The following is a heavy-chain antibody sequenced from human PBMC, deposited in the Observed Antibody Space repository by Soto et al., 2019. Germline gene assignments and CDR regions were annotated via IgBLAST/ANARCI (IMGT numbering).Heavy chain of an antibody. J-gene: IGHJ4*02. Sequence: QITLKESGPTLVKPTQTLTLTCTFSGFSLRTSGVAVGWIRQPPGKALEWLALIYWNDEKLYRPSLKSRLTITNDDSKNQVVRTVANIDPVDTATYYCAHTFGSGCYQAYFDYWGQGILVTVST. CDR3: AHTFGSGCYQAYFDY. CDR2: IYWNDEK. V-gene: IGHV2-5*01. CDR1: GFSLRTSGVA. D-gene: IGHD6-19*01.